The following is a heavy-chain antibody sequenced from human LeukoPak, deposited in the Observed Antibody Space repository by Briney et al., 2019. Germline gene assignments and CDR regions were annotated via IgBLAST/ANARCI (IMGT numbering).Heavy chain of an antibody. CDR3: AGDCSSHMDV. CDR2: IYYSGST. CDR1: GGSIGSSSYY. J-gene: IGHJ6*03. V-gene: IGHV4-39*01. D-gene: IGHD2-15*01. Sequence: SETLSLTCTVSGGSIGSSSYYWGWIRQPPGKGLEWIGSIYYSGSTYYNPSLKSRVTISVDTSKNQFSLKLSSVTAADTAVYYCAGDCSSHMDVWGKGTTVTVSS.